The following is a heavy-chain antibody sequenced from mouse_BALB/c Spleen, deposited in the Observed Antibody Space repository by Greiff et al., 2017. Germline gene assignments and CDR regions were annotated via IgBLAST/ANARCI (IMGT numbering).Heavy chain of an antibody. J-gene: IGHJ4*01. CDR1: GFNIKDTY. CDR3: ARLGYYYGSSYD. D-gene: IGHD1-1*01. V-gene: IGHV14-3*02. CDR2: IDPANGNT. Sequence: DVQLQESGAELVKPGASVKLSCTASGFNIKDTYMHWVKQRPEQGLEWIGRIDPANGNTKYDPKFQGKATITADTSSNTAYLQLSSLTSEDTAVYYCARLGYYYGSSYDWGQGTSVTVSS.